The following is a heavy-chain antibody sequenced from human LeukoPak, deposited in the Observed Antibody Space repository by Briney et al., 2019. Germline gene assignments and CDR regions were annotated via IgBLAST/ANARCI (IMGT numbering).Heavy chain of an antibody. CDR1: GGSISSYY. CDR3: ARGVEYYYDSSGYYPYYFDY. V-gene: IGHV4-59*01. J-gene: IGHJ4*02. D-gene: IGHD3-22*01. CDR2: IYSSGST. Sequence: PSETLSLTCTVSGGSISSYYWSWIRQPPGKGLEWIGYIYSSGSTNYNPSLKSRVTISVDTSKNQFSLKLSSVTAADTAVYYCARGVEYYYDSSGYYPYYFDYWGQGTLVTVSS.